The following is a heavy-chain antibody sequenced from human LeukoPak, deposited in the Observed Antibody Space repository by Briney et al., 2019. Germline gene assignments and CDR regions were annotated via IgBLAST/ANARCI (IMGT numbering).Heavy chain of an antibody. CDR1: GASITSFH. V-gene: IGHV4-4*07. Sequence: SETLSLTCTVSGASITSFHWTWIRQPAGKGLEWIGLIYSSGSTIYNPSLQSRVAMSVDMTKNQLSLKLSSVTAADTAMYYCARKAGDYWGQGTLVTVSS. CDR3: ARKAGDY. J-gene: IGHJ4*02. CDR2: IYSSGST.